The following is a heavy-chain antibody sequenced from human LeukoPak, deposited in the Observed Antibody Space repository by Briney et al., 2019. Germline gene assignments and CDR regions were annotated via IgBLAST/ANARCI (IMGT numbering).Heavy chain of an antibody. CDR3: AKSSTSVLFDY. J-gene: IGHJ4*02. CDR2: ISGSGGST. Sequence: GGSLRLSCAASGFTFSSYAMSWVRQAQGKGLEGVSAISGSGGSTYYADSVKGRFTISRDNSKNTLYLQMNSLRAEDTAVYYCAKSSTSVLFDYWGQGTLVTVSS. V-gene: IGHV3-23*01. D-gene: IGHD2-2*01. CDR1: GFTFSSYA.